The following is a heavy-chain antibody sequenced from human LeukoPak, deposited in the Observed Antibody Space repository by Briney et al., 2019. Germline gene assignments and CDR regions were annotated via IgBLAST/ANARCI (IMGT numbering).Heavy chain of an antibody. D-gene: IGHD4-23*01. CDR2: IVGSGDST. J-gene: IGHJ4*02. Sequence: GGSLRLSCAASGFTFRNYAMSWVRQAPGKGLEWVSAIVGSGDSTYYADSVQGRFTISRDNSKNTLDLQMNSLRAEDTAVYYCARDYGGNSMFDYWGQGTLVTVSS. CDR1: GFTFRNYA. CDR3: ARDYGGNSMFDY. V-gene: IGHV3-23*01.